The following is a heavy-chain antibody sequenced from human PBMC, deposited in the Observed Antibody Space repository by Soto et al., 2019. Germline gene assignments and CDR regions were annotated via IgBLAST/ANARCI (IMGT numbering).Heavy chain of an antibody. CDR2: ISSSSSTI. D-gene: IGHD3-22*01. CDR3: ARDPYYDSSVFCFAP. CDR1: GFTFSSYS. V-gene: IGHV3-48*02. Sequence: GGSLRLSCAASGFTFSSYSMNWVRQAPGKGLEWVSNISSSSSTIYYADSVKGRFTISRDNAKNSLYLQMNSLRDEDTAVYYCARDPYYDSSVFCFAPWAQGTRVTVSS. J-gene: IGHJ5*02.